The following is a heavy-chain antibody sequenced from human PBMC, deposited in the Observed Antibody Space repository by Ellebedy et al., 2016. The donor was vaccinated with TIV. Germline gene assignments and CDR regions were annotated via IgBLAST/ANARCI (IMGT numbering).Heavy chain of an antibody. D-gene: IGHD4-17*01. CDR1: GYDFTDYW. CDR3: ARHLGYADSEIDF. J-gene: IGHJ4*02. Sequence: GASLKISCKVSGYDFTDYWIGWVRQMPGKGLESMGIIYPGDSDTRYSPSFEGQVTISVDKSVTTAYVEWSSLTASDTAMYYCARHLGYADSEIDFWGQGTLVTVSS. V-gene: IGHV5-51*01. CDR2: IYPGDSDT.